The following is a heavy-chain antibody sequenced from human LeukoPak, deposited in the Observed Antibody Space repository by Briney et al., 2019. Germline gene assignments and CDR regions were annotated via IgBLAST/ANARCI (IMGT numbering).Heavy chain of an antibody. CDR2: IYYSGST. V-gene: IGHV4-59*08. CDR1: GGSISSYY. Sequence: PSETLSLTCTVSGGSISSYYWSWIRQPPGKGLEWIGYIYYSGSTNYNPSLKSRVTISVDTSKNQFSLKLSSVTAADTAVYYCARGWATPGYYYYGMDVWGQGTTVTVSS. J-gene: IGHJ6*02. CDR3: ARGWATPGYYYYGMDV. D-gene: IGHD5-24*01.